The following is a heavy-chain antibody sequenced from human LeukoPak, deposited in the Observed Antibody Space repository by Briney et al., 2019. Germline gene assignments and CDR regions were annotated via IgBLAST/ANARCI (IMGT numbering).Heavy chain of an antibody. D-gene: IGHD2-2*01. CDR1: GFSFSSYA. CDR2: IVGSGGNM. J-gene: IGHJ4*02. CDR3: AKGLTWDSTSCSD. Sequence: GGSLRLSCAASGFSFSSYAMSWVRQAPGKGLEWDSAIVGSGGNMYYADSVKGRFTISRDNFKSTLYLQMNSLRAEDTAFYYCAKGLTWDSTSCSDWGQGTLVTVSS. V-gene: IGHV3-23*01.